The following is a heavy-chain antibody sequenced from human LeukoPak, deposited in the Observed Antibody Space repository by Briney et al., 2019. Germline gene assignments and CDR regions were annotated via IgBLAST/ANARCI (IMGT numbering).Heavy chain of an antibody. CDR3: ARQESSYYYYYMDV. CDR2: IYYGGNT. J-gene: IGHJ6*03. CDR1: GGSISSSSYY. D-gene: IGHD3-16*02. V-gene: IGHV4-39*01. Sequence: SETLSLTCTVSGGSISSSSYYWGWIRQPPGKGLEWIGSIYYGGNTFYNSTLRSRVTMSADTSRNQFSLRLNSVTVADTGIYYCARQESSYYYYYMDVWGKGTTVIVSS.